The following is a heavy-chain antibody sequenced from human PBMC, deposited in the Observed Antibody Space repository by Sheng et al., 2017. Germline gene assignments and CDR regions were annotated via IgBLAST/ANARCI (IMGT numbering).Heavy chain of an antibody. CDR2: IRYDGSNK. D-gene: IGHD2-21*01. J-gene: IGHJ1*01. CDR1: GFTFSSYG. CDR3: AKERGAYCGGDCLEYFQH. Sequence: QVQLVESGGGVVQPGGSLRLSCAASGFTFSSYGMHWVRQAPGKGLEWVAFIRYDGSNKYYADSVKGRFTISRDNSKNTLYLQMNSLRAEDTAVYYCAKERGAYCGGDCLEYFQHWGQGTLVTVSS. V-gene: IGHV3-30*02.